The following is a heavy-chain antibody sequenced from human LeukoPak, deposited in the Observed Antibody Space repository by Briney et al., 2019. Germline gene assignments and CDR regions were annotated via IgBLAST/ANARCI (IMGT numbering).Heavy chain of an antibody. D-gene: IGHD3-22*01. V-gene: IGHV1-2*02. CDR1: GYTFTGYY. J-gene: IGHJ4*02. CDR2: INPNSGGT. CDR3: ARDLSDSSGYYYYFDY. Sequence: ASVKVSCKASGYTFTGYYMHWVRQAPGQGLEWMGWINPNSGGTNYAQKSQGRVTMTRDTSISTAYMELSRLRSDDTAVYYCARDLSDSSGYYYYFDYWGQGTLVTVSS.